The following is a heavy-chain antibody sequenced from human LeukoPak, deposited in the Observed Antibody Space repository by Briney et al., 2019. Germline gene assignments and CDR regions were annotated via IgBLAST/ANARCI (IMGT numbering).Heavy chain of an antibody. D-gene: IGHD2-2*01. CDR1: GGSISSYY. CDR2: IYHSGST. V-gene: IGHV4-59*12. J-gene: IGHJ4*02. CDR3: ASKNVVVPAAISY. Sequence: SETLSLTCTVSGGSISSYYWSWIRQPPGKGLEWIGYIYHSGSTYYNPSLKSRVTISVDRSKNQFSLKLSSVTAADTAVYYCASKNVVVPAAISYWGQGTLVTVSS.